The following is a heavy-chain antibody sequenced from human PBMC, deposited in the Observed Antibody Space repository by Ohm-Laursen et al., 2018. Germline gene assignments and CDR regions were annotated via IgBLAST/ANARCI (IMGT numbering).Heavy chain of an antibody. CDR3: GKGYSGGPGHGNYFDP. Sequence: SLRLSCTASGSTFSSYAMSWGRPTPKQGLEWVSTITGSGRSTYYANSVKGRFTVYRDNSKNTLFVQMNSLRVEDTAMYFCGKGYSGGPGHGNYFDPWGQGTLVTVSS. J-gene: IGHJ5*02. V-gene: IGHV3-23*01. CDR1: GSTFSSYA. CDR2: ITGSGRST. D-gene: IGHD3-10*01.